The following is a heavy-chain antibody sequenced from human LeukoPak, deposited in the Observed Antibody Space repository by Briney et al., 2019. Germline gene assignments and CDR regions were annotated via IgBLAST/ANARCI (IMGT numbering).Heavy chain of an antibody. Sequence: GASVKVSCKASGYTFTGYYMHWVRQAPGQGLEWMGWINPNSGGTNYAQKFQGRVTMTRDTSISTAYMELSRLRSDDTAVYYCARGIAAAGTRDRRPKDGGFDYWGQGTLVTVSS. D-gene: IGHD6-13*01. J-gene: IGHJ4*02. V-gene: IGHV1-2*02. CDR1: GYTFTGYY. CDR2: INPNSGGT. CDR3: ARGIAAAGTRDRRPKDGGFDY.